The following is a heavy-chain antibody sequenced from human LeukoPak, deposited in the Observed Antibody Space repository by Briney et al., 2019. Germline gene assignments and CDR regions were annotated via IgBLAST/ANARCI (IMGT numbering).Heavy chain of an antibody. Sequence: GGSLRLSCAASGFTFSSYGMHWVRQAPGKGLEWVAVISYDGSNKYYADSVKGRFTISRDNSKNTLYLQMNSLRAEDTAVYYCAKDSHGDYGIGYWGQGTLVTVSS. V-gene: IGHV3-30*18. CDR3: AKDSHGDYGIGY. CDR2: ISYDGSNK. J-gene: IGHJ4*02. D-gene: IGHD4-17*01. CDR1: GFTFSSYG.